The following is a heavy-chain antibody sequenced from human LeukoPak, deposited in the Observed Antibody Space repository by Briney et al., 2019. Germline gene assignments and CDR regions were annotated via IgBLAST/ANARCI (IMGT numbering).Heavy chain of an antibody. CDR2: INPSGGST. Sequence: ASVKVSCKASGYTFTSYYMYWVRQAPGQGLEWMGIINPSGGSTSYAQKFQGRVTMTRDMSTSTVYMELSSLRSEDTAVYYCARDFCGGDCYSPVYFDYWGQGTLVTVSS. V-gene: IGHV1-46*01. D-gene: IGHD2-21*02. J-gene: IGHJ4*02. CDR1: GYTFTSYY. CDR3: ARDFCGGDCYSPVYFDY.